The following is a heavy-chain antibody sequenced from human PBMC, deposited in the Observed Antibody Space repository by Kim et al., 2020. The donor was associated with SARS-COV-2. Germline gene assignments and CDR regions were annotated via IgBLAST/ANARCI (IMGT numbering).Heavy chain of an antibody. CDR3: AREMDV. V-gene: IGHV3-53*04. Sequence: YSGGSTSYADSVKGRFTISRHNSKNTLYLQMNSLRAEDTAVYYCAREMDVWGQGTTVTVSS. J-gene: IGHJ6*02. CDR2: YSGGST.